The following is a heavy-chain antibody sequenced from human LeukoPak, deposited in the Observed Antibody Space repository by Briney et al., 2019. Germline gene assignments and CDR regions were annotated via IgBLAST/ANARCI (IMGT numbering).Heavy chain of an antibody. CDR1: GGSNSSGNYY. Sequence: SETLSLTCTVSGGSNSSGNYYWGWIRQPPGKGLVWIGTIHSSGSTYYNPSLNSRVTISKDTSKNQFSLQLNSVTAADTALYYCARDFSASRGYYFYMDVWGKGTTVTVSS. V-gene: IGHV4-39*07. D-gene: IGHD6-19*01. J-gene: IGHJ6*03. CDR2: IHSSGST. CDR3: ARDFSASRGYYFYMDV.